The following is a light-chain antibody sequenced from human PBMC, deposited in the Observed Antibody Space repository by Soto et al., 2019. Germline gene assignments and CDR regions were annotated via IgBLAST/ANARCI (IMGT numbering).Light chain of an antibody. Sequence: EIVLTHSPGTLSLSPWEIATLSCRASQSVSSSYLAWYQQKPGQAPSLLIYGASRRVTGIPDKFSGSGSGTDFTLTISRLEPEDFAVYHCHQYGSSPWTFGQGTKVDIK. CDR1: QSVSSSY. CDR3: HQYGSSPWT. CDR2: GAS. J-gene: IGKJ1*01. V-gene: IGKV3-20*01.